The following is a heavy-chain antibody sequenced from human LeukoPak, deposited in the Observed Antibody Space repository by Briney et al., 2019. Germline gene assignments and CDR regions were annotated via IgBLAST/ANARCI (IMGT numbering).Heavy chain of an antibody. CDR3: ARQRSGYSYGLFDY. Sequence: SETLSLTCTVSGGSISSSSYSWGWIRQPPGKGLEWIGSIYYSGSTYYNPSLKSRVTISVDTSKNQFSLKLSSVTAADTAVYYCARQRSGYSYGLFDYWGQGTLVTVSS. CDR2: IYYSGST. CDR1: GGSISSSSYS. V-gene: IGHV4-39*01. D-gene: IGHD5-18*01. J-gene: IGHJ4*02.